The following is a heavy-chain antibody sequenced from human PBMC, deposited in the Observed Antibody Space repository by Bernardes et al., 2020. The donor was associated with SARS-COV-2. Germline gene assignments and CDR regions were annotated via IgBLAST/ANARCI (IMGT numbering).Heavy chain of an antibody. CDR3: ARYYDYVWGSSPYYFDY. Sequence: SETLSLTCTVSGGSISSYYWSWIRQPPGKGLEWIGYIYYSGSTNYNPSLKSRVTISVDTSKNQFSLKLSSVTAADTAVYYCARYYDYVWGSSPYYFDYWGQGTLVTVSS. CDR1: GGSISSYY. CDR2: IYYSGST. V-gene: IGHV4-59*08. J-gene: IGHJ4*02. D-gene: IGHD3-16*01.